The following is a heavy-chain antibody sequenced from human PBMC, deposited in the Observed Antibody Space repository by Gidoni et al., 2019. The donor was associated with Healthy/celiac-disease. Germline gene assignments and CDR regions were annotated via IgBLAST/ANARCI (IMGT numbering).Heavy chain of an antibody. V-gene: IGHV3-23*01. Sequence: EVQLLESGGGLVQPGGSLSLSCAASGFTLSSYAMSWVRQAPGKGLEWVSGISGSGGSTYYADSVKGRFTISRDNSKNTLFLQMNSLRAEDTAVYYCAKGDIVVVPAAYRPFDSWGQGTLVTVSS. CDR2: ISGSGGST. D-gene: IGHD2-2*01. CDR1: GFTLSSYA. CDR3: AKGDIVVVPAAYRPFDS. J-gene: IGHJ4*02.